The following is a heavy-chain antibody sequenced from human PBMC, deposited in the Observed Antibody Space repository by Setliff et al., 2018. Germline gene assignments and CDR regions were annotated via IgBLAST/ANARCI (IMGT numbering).Heavy chain of an antibody. V-gene: IGHV4-38-2*02. CDR1: GYSISSGHY. D-gene: IGHD3-9*01. CDR3: ARGYYDILTGYYIGY. Sequence: SETLSLTCTVSGYSISSGHYWGWIRQPPGKGLEWIGSISHSGSTYYNPSLRSRVTISLDTSKNQFSPKLTSVTAADTAVYYCARGYYDILTGYYIGYWGQGQWSPSPQ. CDR2: ISHSGST. J-gene: IGHJ4*02.